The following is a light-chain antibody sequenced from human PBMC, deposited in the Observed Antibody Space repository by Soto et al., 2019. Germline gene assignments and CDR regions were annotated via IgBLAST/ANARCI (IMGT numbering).Light chain of an antibody. CDR2: DFT. J-gene: IGLJ2*01. CDR1: SSDVGGHSY. CDR3: CSYAGSYVV. Sequence: QSALTQPRSVSGSPGQSVAISCTGTSSDVGGHSYVSWYQHHPGKAPKLMIYDFTKRPSGVPDRLSGSKSGNTASLTISGLQDEDEGDYYCCSYAGSYVVFGGGTKVTVL. V-gene: IGLV2-11*01.